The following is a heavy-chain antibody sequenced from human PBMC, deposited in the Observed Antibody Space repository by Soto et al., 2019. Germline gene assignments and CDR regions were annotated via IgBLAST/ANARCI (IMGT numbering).Heavy chain of an antibody. D-gene: IGHD6-19*01. CDR1: GGTFSSSA. CDR3: AIKWGNRPVAGSEAFDV. CDR2: IVPMYDTP. V-gene: IGHV1-69*01. Sequence: QVQLVQSGAEVKRTGSSVKVSCKASGGTFSSSAISWVRQAPGHGLEWVGGIVPMYDTPVYAQTFQGRVMIAADQSTTTALMELGRLTSEDKAVYFCAIKWGNRPVAGSEAFDVWGQGTEVTVSS. J-gene: IGHJ3*01.